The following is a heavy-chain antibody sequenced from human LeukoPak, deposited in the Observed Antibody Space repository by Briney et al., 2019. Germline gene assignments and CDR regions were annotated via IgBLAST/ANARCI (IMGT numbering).Heavy chain of an antibody. CDR2: INTNTGNP. J-gene: IGHJ4*02. Sequence: VSVKVSCKASGYTFTSYAMNWVRQAPGQGLEWMGWINTNTGNPTYAQGFTGRFVFSLDTSVSTAYLQISSLKAEDTAVYYCARNIPGIAVAGYDYWGQGTLVTVSS. D-gene: IGHD6-19*01. V-gene: IGHV7-4-1*02. CDR1: GYTFTSYA. CDR3: ARNIPGIAVAGYDY.